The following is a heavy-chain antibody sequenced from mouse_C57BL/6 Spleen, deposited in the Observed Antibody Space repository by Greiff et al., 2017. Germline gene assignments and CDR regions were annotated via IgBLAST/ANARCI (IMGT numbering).Heavy chain of an antibody. CDR2: ISSGGSYT. J-gene: IGHJ2*01. D-gene: IGHD5-1*01. CDR3: ARHEYDY. Sequence: EVHLVESGADLVKPGGSLKLSCAASGFTFSSYGMSWVRQTPDERLEWVATISSGGSYTYYPDSVKGRFTISRDNAKNTLDLQMSSLTSEDTAKYYCARHEYDYWGQGTTLTVSS. V-gene: IGHV5-6*01. CDR1: GFTFSSYG.